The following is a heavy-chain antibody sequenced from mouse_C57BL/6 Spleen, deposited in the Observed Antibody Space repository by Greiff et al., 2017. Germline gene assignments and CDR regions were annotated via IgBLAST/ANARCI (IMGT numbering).Heavy chain of an antibody. CDR1: GFTFSSYG. CDR3: ARHGYYGCDRCFDV. Sequence: VQLKESGGDLVKPGGSLKLSCAASGFTFSSYGMSWVRQTPDKRLEWVASISSGGSYTYYPDSVKGRFTISRDNAKNTLYLQLSSLKSEDTAMDYCARHGYYGCDRCFDVWGTGTTVTVSA. CDR2: ISSGGSYT. J-gene: IGHJ1*03. D-gene: IGHD2-2*01. V-gene: IGHV5-6*01.